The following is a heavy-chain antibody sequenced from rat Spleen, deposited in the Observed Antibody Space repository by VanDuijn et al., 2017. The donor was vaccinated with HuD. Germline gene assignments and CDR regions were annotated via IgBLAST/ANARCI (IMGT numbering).Heavy chain of an antibody. J-gene: IGHJ3*01. Sequence: EVQLVESGGGLVQPGRSLRLSCAASGFTFTNYGMAWVRQTPTKGLEWVAAIRYDGISTYYRDSVRGRFTISSDNAKTTLYLQMDSLRSEDTATYYCARRGYSSYYFDYWGQGTLVTVSS. CDR2: IRYDGIST. D-gene: IGHD1-8*01. V-gene: IGHV5-29*01. CDR1: GFTFTNYG. CDR3: ARRGYSSYYFDY.